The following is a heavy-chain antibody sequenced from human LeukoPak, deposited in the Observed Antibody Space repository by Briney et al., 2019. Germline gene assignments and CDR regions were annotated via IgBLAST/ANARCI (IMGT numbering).Heavy chain of an antibody. CDR1: GLTVSSNY. D-gene: IGHD5-24*01. CDR2: IYSSGST. V-gene: IGHV3-53*01. J-gene: IGHJ4*02. CDR3: TRTFLSGDGYKVGYFDY. Sequence: PGGSLRLSCAASGLTVSSNYMSWVRQAPGKGLDWVSLIYSSGSTYYADSVKGRFTISRDNSKNTLFLQMNSLTAEDTAMYYCTRTFLSGDGYKVGYFDYWGQGTLVTVSS.